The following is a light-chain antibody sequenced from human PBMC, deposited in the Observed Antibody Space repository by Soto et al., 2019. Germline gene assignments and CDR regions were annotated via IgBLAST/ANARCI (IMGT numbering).Light chain of an antibody. CDR1: QNVGNS. CDR2: GAT. J-gene: IGKJ2*01. Sequence: EIVMTQSPATLSVSPGERATLSCRASQNVGNSLAWYQQKPGQAPRLLIYGATTRATGIPARFSGSGSGTDFTLTISSLQSEDFAVYYCLQYNDWPPKQYTFGQGTKLEIK. CDR3: LQYNDWPPKQYT. V-gene: IGKV3-15*01.